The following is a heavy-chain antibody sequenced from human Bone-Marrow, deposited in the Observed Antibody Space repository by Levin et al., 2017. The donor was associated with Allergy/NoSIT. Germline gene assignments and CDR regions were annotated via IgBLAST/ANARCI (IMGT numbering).Heavy chain of an antibody. CDR1: GYTFTRHH. J-gene: IGHJ4*02. CDR3: ARDSNGWSFDY. Sequence: GESLKISCKTSGYTFTRHHMHWVRQAPGQGLEWMGIITTSEGSTSHAQRFQGRVTMTRDTSTSTGYMQLRSLRSEDTAIYYCARDSNGWSFDYWGQGTLVTVAS. V-gene: IGHV1-46*01. CDR2: ITTSEGST. D-gene: IGHD6-19*01.